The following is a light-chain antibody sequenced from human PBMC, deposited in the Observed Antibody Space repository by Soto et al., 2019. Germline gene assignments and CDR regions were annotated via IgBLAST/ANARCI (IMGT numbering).Light chain of an antibody. V-gene: IGKV1-16*01. CDR3: QQYKSYPIS. CDR2: GAS. Sequence: DIQMTQSPSSLSASVGDIVTLSCRASQGISNNLAWIQQKPGKVPRSLIYGASSLQSGVSSRFSGSGSGTDFTLTINNLQPEDFATYYCQQYKSYPISFGGGTKVDI. CDR1: QGISNN. J-gene: IGKJ4*01.